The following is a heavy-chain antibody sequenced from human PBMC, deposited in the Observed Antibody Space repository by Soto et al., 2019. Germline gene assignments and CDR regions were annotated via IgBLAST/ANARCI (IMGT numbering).Heavy chain of an antibody. V-gene: IGHV3-64D*08. CDR1: GITFRNYA. CDR3: MECNRRLRYYFEF. Sequence: PGGSLRLSCSVSGITFRNYAMHWVRQAPGRGLEHVSGITSDGDNTSHADSVKDRFTISRDNSDDTLYLQMSSLRVENTAKYYCMECNRRLRYYFEFWGPGTLVTVSS. D-gene: IGHD3-10*01. CDR2: ITSDGDNT. J-gene: IGHJ4*01.